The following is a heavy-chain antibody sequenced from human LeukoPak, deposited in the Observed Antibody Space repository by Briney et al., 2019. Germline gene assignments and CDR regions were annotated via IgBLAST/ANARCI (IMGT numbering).Heavy chain of an antibody. D-gene: IGHD1-26*01. CDR2: IIPILGIA. J-gene: IGHJ4*02. CDR1: GGTFSSYA. CDR3: AIQWELLRGALDY. Sequence: GASVKVSCKASGGTFSSYAISWVRQAPGQGLEWMGRIIPILGIANYAQKFQGRVTITADKSTSTAYMELSSLRSEDTAVYYCAIQWELLRGALDYWGQGTLVTVSS. V-gene: IGHV1-69*04.